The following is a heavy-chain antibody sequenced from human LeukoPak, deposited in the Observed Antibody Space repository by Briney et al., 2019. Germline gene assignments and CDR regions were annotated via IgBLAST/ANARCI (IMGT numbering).Heavy chain of an antibody. Sequence: GGSLRLSCAASGFTFSNYAMSWVRQAPGKGLEWVSVITGSGGSTNYADSVKGRFTISRDNSENTLYLQMNSLRAEDTAVYYCAKEPTVYRVFGIWGQGTMVTVSS. CDR1: GFTFSNYA. D-gene: IGHD4-11*01. J-gene: IGHJ3*02. CDR2: ITGSGGST. V-gene: IGHV3-23*01. CDR3: AKEPTVYRVFGI.